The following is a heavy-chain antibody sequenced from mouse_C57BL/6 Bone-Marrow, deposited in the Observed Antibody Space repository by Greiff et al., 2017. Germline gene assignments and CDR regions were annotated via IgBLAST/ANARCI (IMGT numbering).Heavy chain of an antibody. CDR1: GYAFTNYL. CDR2: INPGSGGT. Sequence: VQLQQSGAELVRPGTSVKVSCKASGYAFTNYLIEWVKQRPGQGLEWIGVINPGSGGTNYNEKFKGKATLTADKSSSTAYMQLSSLTSEDSAVYFCARSGYSNLGYWGQGTTLTVSS. D-gene: IGHD2-5*01. V-gene: IGHV1-54*01. CDR3: ARSGYSNLGY. J-gene: IGHJ2*01.